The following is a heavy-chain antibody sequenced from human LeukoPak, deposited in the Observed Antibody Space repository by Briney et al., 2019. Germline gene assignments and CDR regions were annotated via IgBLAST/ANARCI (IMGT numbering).Heavy chain of an antibody. J-gene: IGHJ4*02. V-gene: IGHV4-39*07. CDR3: ARDRIAAAGIDYFDY. CDR2: IYYSGST. D-gene: IGHD6-13*01. CDR1: GGSISSSSYY. Sequence: SETLSLTCTVSGGSISSSSYYWGWIRQPPGKGLEWIGSIYYSGSTYYNPSLKSRVTISVDTSKNQFSLKLSSVTAVDTAVYYCARDRIAAAGIDYFDYWGQGTLVTVSS.